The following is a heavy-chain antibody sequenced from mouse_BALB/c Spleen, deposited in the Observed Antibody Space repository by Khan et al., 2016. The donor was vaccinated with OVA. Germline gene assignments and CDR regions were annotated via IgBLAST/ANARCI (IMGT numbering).Heavy chain of an antibody. J-gene: IGHJ3*01. CDR2: IWGDGGT. D-gene: IGHD1-1*01. CDR1: GFSLTNYG. Sequence: QVQLKESGPGLVAPSQSLSITCTVSGFSLTNYGVGWVRQPPGKGLEWLGVIWGDGGTNDHSALISRLSISKDHSESQVFLKQNNLQNDDTATYYCAHSYYGRSWFAYWGQGTLVTVSA. CDR3: AHSYYGRSWFAY. V-gene: IGHV2-3*01.